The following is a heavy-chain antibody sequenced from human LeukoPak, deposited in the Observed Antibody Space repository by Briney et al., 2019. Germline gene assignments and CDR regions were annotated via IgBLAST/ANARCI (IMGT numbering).Heavy chain of an antibody. CDR1: GCAFSSYT. D-gene: IGHD5-12*01. V-gene: IGHV3-30*04. CDR3: ARDVGGYAFDY. CDR2: MSYDGSHK. J-gene: IGHJ4*02. Sequence: SRSPSRVAYGCAFSSYTLHWVRQPPEKGLEWVAVMSYDGSHKFHADSVKGRFTISRDNSKNTLYLQMNSLRAEDTAIYFCARDVGGYAFDYWGQGTLVTVSS.